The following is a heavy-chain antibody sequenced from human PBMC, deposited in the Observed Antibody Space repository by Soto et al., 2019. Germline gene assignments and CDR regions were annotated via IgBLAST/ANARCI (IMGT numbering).Heavy chain of an antibody. CDR1: GYTFVSYG. V-gene: IGHV1-18*04. Sequence: QVQLVQSGSDVKRAGASVRVSCKASGYTFVSYGLSWVRQAPGRGLEWMGWISAYNGNTGYAEQFQDRVTLTTDTSTSTANLELRSLRFDDTAIYYCARDRADFYDSGTAFGDIWGPGTLVTVSP. D-gene: IGHD3-10*01. J-gene: IGHJ4*02. CDR3: ARDRADFYDSGTAFGDI. CDR2: ISAYNGNT.